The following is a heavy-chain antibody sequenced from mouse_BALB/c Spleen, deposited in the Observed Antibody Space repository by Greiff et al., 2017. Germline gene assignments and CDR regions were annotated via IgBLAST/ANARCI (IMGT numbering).Heavy chain of an antibody. CDR2: INPYNDGT. Sequence: VQLQQSGPELVKPGASVKMSCKASGYTFTSYVMHWVKQKPGQGLEWIGYINPYNDGTKYNEKFKGKATLTSDKSSSTAYMELSSLTSEDSAVYYYARQSITAARVIDYWGQGTTLTVSS. J-gene: IGHJ2*01. V-gene: IGHV1-14*01. CDR1: GYTFTSYV. CDR3: ARQSITAARVIDY. D-gene: IGHD1-2*01.